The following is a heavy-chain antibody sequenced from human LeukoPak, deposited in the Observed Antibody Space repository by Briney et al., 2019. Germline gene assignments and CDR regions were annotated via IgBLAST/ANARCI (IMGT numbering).Heavy chain of an antibody. J-gene: IGHJ6*03. CDR3: ARVGSITIFGVVIGDYYCYYMDV. CDR1: GYTFTSYG. Sequence: ASVKVSCKASGYTFTSYGISWVRQAPGQGLEWMGWISAYNGNTNYAQKLQGRVTMTTDTSTSTAYMELRSLRSDDTAVYYCARVGSITIFGVVIGDYYCYYMDVWGKGTTVTVSS. CDR2: ISAYNGNT. D-gene: IGHD3-3*01. V-gene: IGHV1-18*01.